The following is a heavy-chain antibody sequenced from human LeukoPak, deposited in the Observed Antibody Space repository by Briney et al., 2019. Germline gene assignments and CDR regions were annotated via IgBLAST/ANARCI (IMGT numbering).Heavy chain of an antibody. CDR1: GFTFSSYW. Sequence: GGSLRLSCAASGFTFSSYWMHWVRQAPGQGLVWVSRINSDGSSTSYADSVKGRFTISRDNAKHTLDLQMNSLRAEDTAVYYCAKGLGGGELRFLEWLPTPPSYYMDVWGKGTTVTVSS. J-gene: IGHJ6*03. CDR3: AKGLGGGELRFLEWLPTPPSYYMDV. CDR2: INSDGSST. D-gene: IGHD3-3*01. V-gene: IGHV3-74*01.